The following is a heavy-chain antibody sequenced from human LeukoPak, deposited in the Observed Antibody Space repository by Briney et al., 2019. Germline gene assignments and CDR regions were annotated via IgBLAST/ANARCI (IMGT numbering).Heavy chain of an antibody. D-gene: IGHD3-22*01. Sequence: GASVKVSCKASGYTFTSYGISWVRQAPGHGLEWRGWISAYNGNTNYAQKLQGRVTMTTDTSTSTAYMELRSLRSDDTAVYYCARSGYYDSSGYLIDYWGQGTLVTVSS. CDR1: GYTFTSYG. CDR2: ISAYNGNT. J-gene: IGHJ4*02. CDR3: ARSGYYDSSGYLIDY. V-gene: IGHV1-18*01.